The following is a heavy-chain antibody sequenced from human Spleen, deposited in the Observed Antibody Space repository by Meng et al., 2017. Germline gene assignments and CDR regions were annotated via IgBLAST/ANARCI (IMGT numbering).Heavy chain of an antibody. V-gene: IGHV4-59*08. CDR1: GGSISSYY. CDR3: ARRYTSGWYYFDY. Sequence: GSLRLSCTVSGGSISSYYWSWIRQPPGKGLEWIGYIYYSGSTNYNPSLKSRVIISVDTSKNQISLKLSSVTATDTAVYYCARRYTSGWYYFDYWGQGTLVTVSS. J-gene: IGHJ4*02. D-gene: IGHD6-19*01. CDR2: IYYSGST.